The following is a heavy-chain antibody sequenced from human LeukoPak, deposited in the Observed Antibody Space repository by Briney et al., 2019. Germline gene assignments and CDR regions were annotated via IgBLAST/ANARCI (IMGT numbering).Heavy chain of an antibody. Sequence: GGSLRLSCAASGFTFSSYEMNWVRQAPGKGLEWVSYISSTGTTIYYADSVKGRFTISRDNAKNSLYLQMNSLRAEDTAVYYCARDSLDDYVWGSYRYWGQGTLVTVSS. CDR3: ARDSLDDYVWGSYRY. V-gene: IGHV3-48*03. D-gene: IGHD3-16*02. CDR1: GFTFSSYE. CDR2: ISSTGTTI. J-gene: IGHJ4*02.